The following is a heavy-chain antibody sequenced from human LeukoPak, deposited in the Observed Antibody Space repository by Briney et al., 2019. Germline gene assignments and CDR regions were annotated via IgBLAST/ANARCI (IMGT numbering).Heavy chain of an antibody. CDR3: ARDCGDYVYYYYYYMDV. J-gene: IGHJ6*03. V-gene: IGHV1-2*02. CDR1: GYIFTGYY. Sequence: ASVKVSCKTSGYIFTGYYIHWVRQAPGQGLEWMGWINPNSGGTNYAQKFQGRVTMTRDTSISTAYMELSRLRSDDTAVYYCARDCGDYVYYYYYYMDVWGKGTTVTVSS. CDR2: INPNSGGT. D-gene: IGHD4-17*01.